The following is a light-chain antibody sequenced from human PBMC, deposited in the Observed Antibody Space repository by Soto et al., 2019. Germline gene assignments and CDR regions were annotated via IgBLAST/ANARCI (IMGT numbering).Light chain of an antibody. J-gene: IGKJ1*01. Sequence: EIGLTQSPGTLSLSPGEKATLSCRASQSVGGSYVGWYQQKAGQGPRLLIFGPFSRATGIPDRFSGSGSGTDFTLTISRLAPEDFAVYYCQLFGSSRTFGQGTKVDIK. CDR2: GPF. CDR1: QSVGGSY. V-gene: IGKV3-20*01. CDR3: QLFGSSRT.